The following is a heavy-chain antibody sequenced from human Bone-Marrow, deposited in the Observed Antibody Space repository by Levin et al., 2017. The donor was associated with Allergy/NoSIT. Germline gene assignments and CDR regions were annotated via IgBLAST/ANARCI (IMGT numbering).Heavy chain of an antibody. CDR2: TYYSSKWYN. CDR3: ARDRAGYCSDGACYQHFDY. D-gene: IGHD2-15*01. V-gene: IGHV6-1*01. CDR1: GDSFSSTSAA. Sequence: SQTLSLTCAISGDSFSSTSAAWNWIRQSPSRGLEWLGRTYYSSKWYNDYAVSVKSRININPDTSKNQFSLQLKSVTPEDTDGYYCARDRAGYCSDGACYQHFDYWGQGTLVTVSS. J-gene: IGHJ4*02.